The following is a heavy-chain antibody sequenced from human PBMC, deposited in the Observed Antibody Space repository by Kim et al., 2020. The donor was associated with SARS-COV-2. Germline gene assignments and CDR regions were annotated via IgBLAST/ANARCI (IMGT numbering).Heavy chain of an antibody. CDR1: GGSFSGYY. J-gene: IGHJ6*02. Sequence: SETLSLTCAVYGGSFSGYYWSWIRQPPGKGLEWIGEINHSGSTNYNPSLKSRVTISVDTSKNQFSLKLSSVTAADTAVYYCARDIMVRGVWLYYYYGMDVWGQGTTVTVSS. CDR2: INHSGST. CDR3: ARDIMVRGVWLYYYYGMDV. D-gene: IGHD3-10*01. V-gene: IGHV4-34*01.